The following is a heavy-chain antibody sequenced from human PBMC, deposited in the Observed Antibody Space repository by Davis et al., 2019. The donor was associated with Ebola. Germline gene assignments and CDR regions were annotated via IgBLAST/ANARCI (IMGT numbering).Heavy chain of an antibody. CDR3: VKSFYDLWSGRSFRMYALDV. Sequence: GESLKISCAASGFTFSDYSLTWVRQAPGKGLEWVSTVSGSGGTTYYSDSVKGRFTISRDNSKSTVYLQMNSLRTDDTAVYYCVKSFYDLWSGRSFRMYALDVWGQGTTVTVS. V-gene: IGHV3-23*01. D-gene: IGHD3-3*01. J-gene: IGHJ6*02. CDR2: VSGSGGTT. CDR1: GFTFSDYS.